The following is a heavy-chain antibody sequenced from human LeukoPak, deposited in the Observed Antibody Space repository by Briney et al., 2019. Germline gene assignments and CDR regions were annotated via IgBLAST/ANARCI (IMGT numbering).Heavy chain of an antibody. CDR1: GGSISSYY. CDR3: AKWGYYFDSSDHVVPTDDS. J-gene: IGHJ4*02. Sequence: PSNTLSLTCTVSGGSISSYYWTWIRQPPGKGLEWIGYIIYSGRTDYNPSLKSRVTISVDTSRNQFSLNLSSVTAADTAVYYCAKWGYYFDSSDHVVPTDDSWSQGTLVTVSS. CDR2: IIYSGRT. D-gene: IGHD3-22*01. V-gene: IGHV4-59*07.